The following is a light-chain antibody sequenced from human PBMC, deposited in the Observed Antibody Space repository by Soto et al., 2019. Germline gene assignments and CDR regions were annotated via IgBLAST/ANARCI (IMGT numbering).Light chain of an antibody. CDR3: RQYTKWRQN. V-gene: IGKV3-15*01. J-gene: IGKJ2*01. CDR2: GAS. Sequence: EIVMTQSQVTLSESPLERATLSCIASQTISANLAWYQQRPGQAPRLLIYGASTRVTGIPPRFSGSGSGTDFTLTISFLQSEDFAVYFCRQYTKWRQNFGQGTKVDIK. CDR1: QTISAN.